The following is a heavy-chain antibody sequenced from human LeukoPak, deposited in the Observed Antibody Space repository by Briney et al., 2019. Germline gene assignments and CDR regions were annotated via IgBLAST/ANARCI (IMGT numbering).Heavy chain of an antibody. CDR3: ARVWFGEPRDYYGMDV. V-gene: IGHV3-11*01. CDR1: GFTVSSNY. CDR2: ISSSGSTI. Sequence: GGSLRLSCAASGFTVSSNYMSWIRQAPGKGLEWVSYISSSGSTIYYADSVKGRFTISRDNAKNSLYLQMNSLRAEDTAVYYCARVWFGEPRDYYGMDVWGQGTTVTVSS. D-gene: IGHD3-10*01. J-gene: IGHJ6*02.